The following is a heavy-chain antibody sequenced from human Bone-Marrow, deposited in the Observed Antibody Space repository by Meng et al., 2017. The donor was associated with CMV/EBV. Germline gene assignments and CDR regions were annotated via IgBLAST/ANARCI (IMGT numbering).Heavy chain of an antibody. CDR1: GGSMSDFY. D-gene: IGHD3-10*01. V-gene: IGHV4-59*12. Sequence: SETLSLTCTVSGGSMSDFYLNWIRQTPGKGLEWIGCIYSSGNTNYNPSLNSRVNLAVDTSKNQFSLKLNSVTAADTAVYYCARSRLWFGELLPLGYWGQGTLVTVSS. CDR2: IYSSGNT. J-gene: IGHJ4*02. CDR3: ARSRLWFGELLPLGY.